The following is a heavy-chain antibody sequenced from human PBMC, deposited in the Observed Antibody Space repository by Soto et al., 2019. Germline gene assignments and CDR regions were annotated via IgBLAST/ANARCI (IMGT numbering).Heavy chain of an antibody. J-gene: IGHJ4*02. D-gene: IGHD5-12*01. CDR3: AKDRRAQLLYSGYDNRFHFDY. Sequence: EVQLLESGGGLVQPGGSLRLSCAASGFTFSSYAMSWVRQAPGKGLEWVSAISGSGGSTYYADSVKGRFTISRDNSKNTLYLQMNSLRAEDTAVYYCAKDRRAQLLYSGYDNRFHFDYWGQGTLVTVSS. V-gene: IGHV3-23*01. CDR2: ISGSGGST. CDR1: GFTFSSYA.